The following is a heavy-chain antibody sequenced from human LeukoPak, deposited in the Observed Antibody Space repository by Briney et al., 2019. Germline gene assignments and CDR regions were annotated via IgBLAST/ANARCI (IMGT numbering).Heavy chain of an antibody. CDR3: ARDSSEYSSSFGWFDP. Sequence: SQVLSLTCTVSGGSISSGGYYWSWIRQHPGKGLEWIGYIYYSGSTYYNPSLKSRVTISVDTSKNQFSLKLSSVTAADTAVYYCARDSSEYSSSFGWFDPWGQGTLVTVSS. J-gene: IGHJ5*02. D-gene: IGHD6-6*01. V-gene: IGHV4-31*03. CDR1: GGSISSGGYY. CDR2: IYYSGST.